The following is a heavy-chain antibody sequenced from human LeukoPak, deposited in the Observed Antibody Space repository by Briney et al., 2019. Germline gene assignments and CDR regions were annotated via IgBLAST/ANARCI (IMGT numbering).Heavy chain of an antibody. CDR2: IRYDGSNK. CDR1: GFTFSSYG. V-gene: IGHV3-30*02. J-gene: IGHJ3*02. Sequence: GGSLRLSCAASGFTFSSYGMHWVRQAPGKGLEWVAFIRYDGSNKYYADSVKGRFTISRDNSKNTLYLQMNSLRAEDTAVYYCAIYYDFWSALDAFDIWGQGTMVTVSS. D-gene: IGHD3-3*01. CDR3: AIYYDFWSALDAFDI.